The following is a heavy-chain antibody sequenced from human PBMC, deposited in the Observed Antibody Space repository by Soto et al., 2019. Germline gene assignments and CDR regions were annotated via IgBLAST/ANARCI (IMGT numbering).Heavy chain of an antibody. D-gene: IGHD5-12*01. CDR1: GGSISSYY. CDR2: IYYSGST. Sequence: SETLSLTCTVSGGSISSYYWSWIRQPPGKGLEWIGYIYYSGSTNYNPSLKSRVTISVDTSKNQFSLKLSSVTAADTAVYYCARLNEMATVDYWGQGTLVTVSS. CDR3: ARLNEMATVDY. V-gene: IGHV4-59*01. J-gene: IGHJ4*02.